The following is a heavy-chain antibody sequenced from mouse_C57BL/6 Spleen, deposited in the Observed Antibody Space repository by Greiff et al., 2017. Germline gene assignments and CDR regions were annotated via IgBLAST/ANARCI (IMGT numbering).Heavy chain of an antibody. Sequence: EVQLQQSGPELVKPGASVKIPCKASGYTFTDYNMDWVKQSHGKSLEWIGDINPNNGGTIYNQKFKGKATLTVDKSSSTAYMELRSLASEDTAVYYCARGPTTTVDAMDYWGQGTSVTVSS. D-gene: IGHD1-1*01. V-gene: IGHV1-18*01. J-gene: IGHJ4*01. CDR2: INPNNGGT. CDR3: ARGPTTTVDAMDY. CDR1: GYTFTDYN.